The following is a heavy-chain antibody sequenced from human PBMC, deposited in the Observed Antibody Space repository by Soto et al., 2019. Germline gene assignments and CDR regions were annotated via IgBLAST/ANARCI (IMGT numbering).Heavy chain of an antibody. CDR2: MNPNSGNT. V-gene: IGHV1-8*01. Sequence: QVQLVQSGAEVKKPGASVKVSCKASGYTFTSYDINWVRQATGQGLEWMGWMNPNSGNTGYAQQCQGRVTRTRNTSISTAYMELSSLRSEATAVYYGAREKTSDGVAVWGQGTTVTVSS. J-gene: IGHJ6*02. CDR1: GYTFTSYD. CDR3: AREKTSDGVAV.